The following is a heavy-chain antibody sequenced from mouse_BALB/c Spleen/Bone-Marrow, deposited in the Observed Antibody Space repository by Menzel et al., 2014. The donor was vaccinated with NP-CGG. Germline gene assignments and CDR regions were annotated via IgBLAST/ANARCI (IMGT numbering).Heavy chain of an antibody. CDR2: IDPSDSYT. CDR1: GYTFTSYW. CDR3: TRSRDYGNWFAY. Sequence: QVQLKQSGAELVKPGASVKMSCKASGYTFTSYWMHWVKQRPGQGLEWIGVIDPSDSYTSYNQKFKGKATLTVDTSSSTAYMQLSSLTSEDSAVYYCTRSRDYGNWFAYWGRGTLVTVSA. V-gene: IGHV1S127*01. J-gene: IGHJ3*01. D-gene: IGHD2-1*01.